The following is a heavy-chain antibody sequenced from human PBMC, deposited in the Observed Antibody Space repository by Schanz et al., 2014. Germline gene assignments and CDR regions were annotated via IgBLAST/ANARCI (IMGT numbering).Heavy chain of an antibody. CDR3: ARDDGGGSNQIDY. V-gene: IGHV3-30*04. CDR2: ISGNGGEK. J-gene: IGHJ4*02. Sequence: QVQLVESGGGVVQPWRSLRLSCAASGFSFSTYAMHWVRQAPGKGLRCVAVISGNGGEKYYADSVKGRFTISRDNYENTLFLEMNSLSLEATAVYYCARDDGGGSNQIDYWGQGALVTVSS. D-gene: IGHD3-16*01. CDR1: GFSFSTYA.